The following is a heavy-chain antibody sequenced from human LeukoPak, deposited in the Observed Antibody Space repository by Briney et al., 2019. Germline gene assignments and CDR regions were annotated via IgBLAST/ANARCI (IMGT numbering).Heavy chain of an antibody. J-gene: IGHJ6*03. D-gene: IGHD6-13*01. Sequence: SETLSLTCTVSGGSISSYYWGWIRQPPGKGLEWIGSIYYSGSTYYNPSLKSRVTISVDTSKNQFSLKLSSVTAADTAVYYCVSRGYYYYYMDVWGKGTTVTVSS. V-gene: IGHV4-39*01. CDR1: GGSISSYY. CDR2: IYYSGST. CDR3: VSRGYYYYYMDV.